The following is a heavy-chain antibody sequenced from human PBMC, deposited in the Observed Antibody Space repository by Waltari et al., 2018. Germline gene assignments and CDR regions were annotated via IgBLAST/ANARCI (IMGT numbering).Heavy chain of an antibody. V-gene: IGHV4-59*01. CDR2: IYYSGST. CDR1: GGSISSYY. CDR3: ARNYRLLYFDY. J-gene: IGHJ4*02. Sequence: QVQLQESGPGLVKPSEPLSLTCTVSGGSISSYYWSWIRQPPGKGLEWIGYIYYSGSTNYNPSLKSRVTISVDTSKNQFSLKLSSVTAADTAVYYCARNYRLLYFDYWGQGTLVTVSS. D-gene: IGHD2-21*01.